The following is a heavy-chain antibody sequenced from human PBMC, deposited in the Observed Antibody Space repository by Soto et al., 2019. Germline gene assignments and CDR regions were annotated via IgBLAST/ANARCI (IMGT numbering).Heavy chain of an antibody. J-gene: IGHJ4*02. CDR3: ASSSAPHYPLDLLYPVFMLAY. Sequence: ASVKVSCKASGYTFTSYAMHWVRQAPGQRLEWMGWINAGNGNTKYSQKFQGRVTITRDTSASTAYMELSSLRSEDTAVYYCASSSAPHYPLDLLYPVFMLAYWGQGTLVTVSS. V-gene: IGHV1-3*01. CDR2: INAGNGNT. D-gene: IGHD3-10*02. CDR1: GYTFTSYA.